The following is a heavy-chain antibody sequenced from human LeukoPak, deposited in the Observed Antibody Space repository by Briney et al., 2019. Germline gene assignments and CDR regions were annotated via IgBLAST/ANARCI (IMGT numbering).Heavy chain of an antibody. CDR3: AKGTSTWALDP. D-gene: IGHD1-1*01. V-gene: IGHV3-43*02. J-gene: IGHJ5*02. CDR1: GFTFDDYA. CDR2: ISGDGGST. Sequence: GGSLRLSCAASGFTFDDYATHWVRQAPGKGLEWVSLISGDGGSTYYADSVKGRFTISRDNSKNSLYLQMNSLRTDDTALYYCAKGTSTWALDPWGQGTLVTVSS.